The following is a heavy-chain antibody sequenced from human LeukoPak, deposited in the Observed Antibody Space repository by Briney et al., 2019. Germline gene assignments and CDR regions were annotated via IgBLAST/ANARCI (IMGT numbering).Heavy chain of an antibody. CDR3: ARDRYLPWYVVVVAATTHNWFDP. V-gene: IGHV1-18*01. J-gene: IGHJ5*02. CDR2: ISAYNGNT. D-gene: IGHD2-15*01. CDR1: GYTFTSYG. Sequence: ASVKVSCKASGYTFTSYGISWVRQAPGQGLEWMGWISAYNGNTNYAQKLQGRVTMTTDASTSTAYMELRSLRSDDTAVYYCARDRYLPWYVVVVAATTHNWFDPWGQGTLVTVSS.